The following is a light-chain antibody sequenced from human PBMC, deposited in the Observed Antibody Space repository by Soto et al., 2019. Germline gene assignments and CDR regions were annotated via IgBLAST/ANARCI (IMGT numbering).Light chain of an antibody. CDR3: QQYNNWPQT. Sequence: EIVMTQSPATLSVSPGERATLSCRASQSVSSNLAWYQPKPGQAPRLLIYGASTRATGIPARFSGSGSGIEFTLTISSLQSEDFAVYYCQQYNNWPQTFGQGTKVEIK. V-gene: IGKV3-15*01. J-gene: IGKJ1*01. CDR1: QSVSSN. CDR2: GAS.